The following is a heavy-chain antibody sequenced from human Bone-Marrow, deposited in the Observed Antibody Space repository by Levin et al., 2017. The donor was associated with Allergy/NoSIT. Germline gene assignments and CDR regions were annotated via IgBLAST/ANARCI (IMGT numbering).Heavy chain of an antibody. CDR2: ITPLFGTS. CDR3: ARDNGYGFYYGDH. Sequence: SVKVSCQASGGPFSSYTISWVRQAPGQGLEWMGGITPLFGTSEYAQKFKGRVTITADKSTTTAYMELRSLTSNDTGMYYCARDNGYGFYYGDHWGQGTLITVST. V-gene: IGHV1-69*06. J-gene: IGHJ4*02. CDR1: GGPFSSYT. D-gene: IGHD3-10*01.